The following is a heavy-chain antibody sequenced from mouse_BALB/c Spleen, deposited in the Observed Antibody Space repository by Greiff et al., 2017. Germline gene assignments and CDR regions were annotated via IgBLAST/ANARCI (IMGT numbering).Heavy chain of an antibody. V-gene: IGHV1S29*02. D-gene: IGHD2-2*01. Sequence: VQLKESGPELVKPGASVKISCKASGYTFTDYNMHWVKQSHGKSLEWIGYIYPYNGGTGYNQKFKSKATLTVDNSSSTAYMELRSLTSEDSAVYYCARGYHGGFAYWGQGTLVTVSA. CDR1: GYTFTDYN. J-gene: IGHJ3*01. CDR2: IYPYNGGT. CDR3: ARGYHGGFAY.